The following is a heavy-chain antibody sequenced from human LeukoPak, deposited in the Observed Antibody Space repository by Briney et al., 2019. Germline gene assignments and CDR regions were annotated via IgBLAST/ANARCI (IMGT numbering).Heavy chain of an antibody. D-gene: IGHD3-22*01. V-gene: IGHV3-66*01. CDR1: GFTVSSNY. J-gene: IGHJ4*02. CDR3: ARVGGYDSSEFDY. Sequence: GGSLRLSCAASGFTVSSNYMSWVRQAPGKGLEWVSVIYSGGSTYYADSVKGRFTISRDNSKNTLYLQMNSLRAEDTAVYYCARVGGYDSSEFDYWGQGTLVTVSS. CDR2: IYSGGST.